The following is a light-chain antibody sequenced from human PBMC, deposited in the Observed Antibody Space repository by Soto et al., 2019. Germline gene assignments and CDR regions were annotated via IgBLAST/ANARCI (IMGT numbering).Light chain of an antibody. V-gene: IGLV2-14*01. J-gene: IGLJ2*01. CDR2: EVA. CDR3: SSYTSSATRL. CDR1: SRDVGAYKF. Sequence: QSVLTQPASVSGSPGQSITISCTGTSRDVGAYKFVSWYQQHPGQGPKLLIYEVANRPSGVSTRFSGSRSGNTASLTISGLQADDEGVYYCSSYTSSATRLFGGGTQVTVL.